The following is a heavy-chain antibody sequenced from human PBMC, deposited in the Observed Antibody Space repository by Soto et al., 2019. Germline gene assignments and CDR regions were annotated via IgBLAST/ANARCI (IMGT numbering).Heavy chain of an antibody. V-gene: IGHV3-11*01. D-gene: IGHD2-21*01. CDR3: ARSQGDRVVDY. CDR1: GFTFSDYY. CDR2: ITTSSNI. J-gene: IGHJ4*02. Sequence: GGSLRLSCAASGFTFSDYYMSWVRQAPGKGLEWISYITTSSNIYSADSVKGRFTISRDNAKNSLYLQMNSLRAEDTAVYYCARSQGDRVVDYWGQGTLVTVSS.